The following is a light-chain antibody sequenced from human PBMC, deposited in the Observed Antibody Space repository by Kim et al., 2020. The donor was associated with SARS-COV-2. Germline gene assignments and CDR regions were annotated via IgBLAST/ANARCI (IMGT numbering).Light chain of an antibody. CDR3: QAWDSSTDVV. V-gene: IGLV3-1*01. Sequence: VSPGKTASITCSGDKLEDKYASWYQQKSGQSPVLVINADSKRPSGIPERFSGSSSGNTATLTISATQAMDEADYYCQAWDSSTDVVFGGGTQLTVL. J-gene: IGLJ2*01. CDR1: KLEDKY. CDR2: ADS.